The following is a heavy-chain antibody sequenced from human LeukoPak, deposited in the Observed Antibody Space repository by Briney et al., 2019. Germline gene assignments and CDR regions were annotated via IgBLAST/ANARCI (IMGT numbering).Heavy chain of an antibody. CDR1: GFTFDDYA. D-gene: IGHD3-9*01. V-gene: IGHV3-9*01. J-gene: IGHJ4*02. CDR2: ISWNSGSI. CDR3: AKDRGYFDRGGHFDY. Sequence: GGSLRLSCAASGFTFDDYAMHWVRQAPGKGLEWVSGISWNSGSIGYADSVKGRFTISRDNAKNSLYLQMNSLRAEDTALHYCAKDRGYFDRGGHFDYWGQGTLVTVSS.